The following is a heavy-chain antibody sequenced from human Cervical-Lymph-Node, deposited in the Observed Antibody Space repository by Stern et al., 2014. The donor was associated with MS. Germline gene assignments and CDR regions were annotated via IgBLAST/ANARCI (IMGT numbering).Heavy chain of an antibody. D-gene: IGHD1-1*01. CDR1: GYLFSGHL. J-gene: IGHJ6*02. Sequence: VQLLQSGPELKKPGATVRVSCEASGYLFSGHLIHWVRQGPGQGLEWMGRSNPERGATKQKKSFQGRITMTRDTSISTVYMELQWLMFNDTAVYFCARDAGHYPSGNSGEEMENYQYYGLDVWGQGTAVVVSS. CDR3: ARDAGHYPSGNSGEEMENYQYYGLDV. V-gene: IGHV1-2*06. CDR2: SNPERGAT.